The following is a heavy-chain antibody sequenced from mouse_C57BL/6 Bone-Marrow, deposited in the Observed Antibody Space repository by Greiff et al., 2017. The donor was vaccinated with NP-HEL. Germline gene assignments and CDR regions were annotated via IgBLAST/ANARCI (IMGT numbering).Heavy chain of an antibody. J-gene: IGHJ4*01. CDR2: INPNYGTT. V-gene: IGHV1-39*01. Sequence: LVEPGASVKISCKASGYSFTDYNMNWVKQSNGKSLEWIGVINPNYGTTSYNQKFKGKATLTVDQSSSTAYMQLNRLTSEDSAVYYCARERNYYGSSYGNYYAMDYWGQGTSVTVSS. CDR3: ARERNYYGSSYGNYYAMDY. CDR1: GYSFTDYN. D-gene: IGHD1-1*01.